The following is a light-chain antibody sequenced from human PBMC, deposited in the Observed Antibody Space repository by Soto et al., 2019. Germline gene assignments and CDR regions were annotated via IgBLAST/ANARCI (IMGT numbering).Light chain of an antibody. CDR1: QSVSSTY. CDR3: EQYGYLIT. CDR2: GAS. Sequence: EIVLTQSPGTLSLSPGDTATLSCRASQSVSSTYLAWYQQKPGQAPRLLIYGASSRATGIPDRFSGSGSGTDFTLTSSRLEPEDFAVYYCEQYGYLITFGQGTRLEIK. J-gene: IGKJ5*01. V-gene: IGKV3-20*01.